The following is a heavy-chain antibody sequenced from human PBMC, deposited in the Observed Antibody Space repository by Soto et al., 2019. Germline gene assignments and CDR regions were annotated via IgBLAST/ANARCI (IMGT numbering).Heavy chain of an antibody. CDR1: GFTFSSYW. CDR2: MKQDGSEK. CDR3: ARVLGDGYCSSTSCYYYYGMDV. V-gene: IGHV3-7*01. Sequence: GGSLRLSCAASGFTFSSYWRSWVRQAPGKGLEWVANMKQDGSEKYYVDSVKGRFTISRDNAKNSLYLQMNSLRAEDTAVYYCARVLGDGYCSSTSCYYYYGMDVWGQGTTVTVSS. J-gene: IGHJ6*02. D-gene: IGHD2-2*03.